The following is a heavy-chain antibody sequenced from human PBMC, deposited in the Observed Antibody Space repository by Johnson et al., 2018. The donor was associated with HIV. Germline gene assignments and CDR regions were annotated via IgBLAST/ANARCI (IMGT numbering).Heavy chain of an antibody. V-gene: IGHV3-30-3*01. D-gene: IGHD3-22*01. CDR2: ISDDGNIK. CDR1: RFTFSSYD. Sequence: QVQLVESGGGVVQPGRSLRLSCAASRFTFSSYDMHWVRQAPGKGLEWLAVISDDGNIKYYADSVRGRFTISRDNSKNTLYLPMKRLRTEDTAVYYCARERITMIVNDAFDIWGQGTMVTVSS. J-gene: IGHJ3*02. CDR3: ARERITMIVNDAFDI.